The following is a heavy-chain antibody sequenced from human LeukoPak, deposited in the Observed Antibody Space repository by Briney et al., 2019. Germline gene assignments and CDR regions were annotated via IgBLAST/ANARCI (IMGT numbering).Heavy chain of an antibody. CDR2: INPNSGGT. J-gene: IGHJ4*02. CDR1: GYTFTGYY. Sequence: GASVKVSCKASGYTFTGYYMHWVRQAPGQGLEWMGWINPNSGGTNYAQKFQGRVTMTRDTSISTAYMELSRLRSDDTAVYYCARDPLAYCAGDCYHRFFDYWGQGTLVTVSS. CDR3: ARDPLAYCAGDCYHRFFDY. V-gene: IGHV1-2*02. D-gene: IGHD2-21*02.